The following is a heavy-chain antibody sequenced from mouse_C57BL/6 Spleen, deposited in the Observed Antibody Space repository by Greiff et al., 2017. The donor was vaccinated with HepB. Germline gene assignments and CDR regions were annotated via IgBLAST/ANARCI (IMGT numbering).Heavy chain of an antibody. V-gene: IGHV1-82*01. D-gene: IGHD2-1*01. Sequence: QVQLKQSGPELVKPGASVKISCKASGYAFSSSWMNWVKQRPGKGLEWIGRIYPGDGDTNYNGKFKGKATLTADKSSSTAYMQLSSLTSEDSAVYFCARGGGNYRGYWYFDYWGQGTTLTVSS. CDR2: IYPGDGDT. CDR3: ARGGGNYRGYWYFDY. J-gene: IGHJ2*01. CDR1: GYAFSSSW.